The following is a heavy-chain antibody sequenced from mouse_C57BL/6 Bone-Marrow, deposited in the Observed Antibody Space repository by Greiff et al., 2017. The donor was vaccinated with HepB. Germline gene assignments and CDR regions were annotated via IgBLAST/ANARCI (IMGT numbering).Heavy chain of an antibody. J-gene: IGHJ2*01. CDR2: INPSSGYT. CDR1: GKNFTSYW. Sequence: QSGAEREKPGESVKLSCKASGKNFTSYWRHWVKQRPGQGLEWIGYINPSSGYTKYNQKFKDKATLTADKSSSTAYMQLSSLTYEDSAVYYCARNPLYDYDDDYWGQGTTLTVSS. V-gene: IGHV1-7*01. D-gene: IGHD2-4*01. CDR3: ARNPLYDYDDDY.